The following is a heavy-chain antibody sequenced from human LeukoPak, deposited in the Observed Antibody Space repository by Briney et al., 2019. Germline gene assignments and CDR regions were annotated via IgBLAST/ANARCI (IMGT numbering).Heavy chain of an antibody. Sequence: GASVKVSCKASGYTFTSYYMRWVRQAPGQGLEWMGIINPSGGSTSYAQKLQGRVTMTRDTSTSTVYMELSSLRSEDTAVYYCARDLGIVVVVAATPGVDYWGQGTLVTVSS. CDR1: GYTFTSYY. CDR2: INPSGGST. CDR3: ARDLGIVVVVAATPGVDY. D-gene: IGHD2-15*01. J-gene: IGHJ4*02. V-gene: IGHV1-46*04.